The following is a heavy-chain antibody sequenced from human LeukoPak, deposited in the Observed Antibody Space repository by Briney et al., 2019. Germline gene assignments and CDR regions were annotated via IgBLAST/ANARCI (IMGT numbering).Heavy chain of an antibody. CDR3: ARVGNGHFDY. D-gene: IGHD2-8*01. Sequence: SETLSLTCIVSGGAISSYYWSWIRQPPGKTLEWICYVYYSWNTNYSPSLKSRLTISIDTSKNQFSLKLSSVTAADTAVYYCARVGNGHFDYWGQGTLVTVSS. V-gene: IGHV4-59*01. J-gene: IGHJ4*02. CDR1: GGAISSYY. CDR2: VYYSWNT.